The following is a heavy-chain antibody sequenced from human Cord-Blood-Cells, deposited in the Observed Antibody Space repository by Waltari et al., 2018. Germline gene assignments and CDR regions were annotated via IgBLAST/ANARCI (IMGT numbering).Heavy chain of an antibody. CDR3: AKDWYSSSSVDY. CDR2: ISYGGSKK. Sequence: QVQLVESGGGVVQPGRSLRLSCAASGFTFSSYGMHWVRQAPGKGLEWVAVISYGGSKKYYADSGKSRFTISRDNSKHALYLQINSLRAEDTAVYYCAKDWYSSSSVDYLGQGTLVTVSS. J-gene: IGHJ4*02. D-gene: IGHD6-6*01. CDR1: GFTFSSYG. V-gene: IGHV3-30*18.